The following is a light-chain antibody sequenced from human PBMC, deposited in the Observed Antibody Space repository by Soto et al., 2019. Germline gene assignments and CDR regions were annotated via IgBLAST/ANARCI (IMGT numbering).Light chain of an antibody. Sequence: EIVMTQSPATLSVSPGERATLSCRASQSVSSNLAWYQHKPGQAPRLLISGASTRATGIQARFSGSGSGTEFTLTIRSLQSEDFAVYYCKQYNNWPITFGQGTRLEIK. CDR3: KQYNNWPIT. CDR1: QSVSSN. CDR2: GAS. V-gene: IGKV3-15*01. J-gene: IGKJ5*01.